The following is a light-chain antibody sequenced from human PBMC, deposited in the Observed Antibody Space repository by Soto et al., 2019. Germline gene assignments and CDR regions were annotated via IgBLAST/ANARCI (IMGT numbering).Light chain of an antibody. J-gene: IGKJ4*01. Sequence: EIVLTQSPGTLSLSPGERPTLSCRASQSVSSSYLAWYQQKPGXAPXXLIYDASNRATGIPARFSGSGSGTEFPLTISSLEPEDFAVDDCQQRSNPLTFGGGTKVDIK. V-gene: IGKV3-11*01. CDR3: QQRSNPLT. CDR1: QSVSSSY. CDR2: DAS.